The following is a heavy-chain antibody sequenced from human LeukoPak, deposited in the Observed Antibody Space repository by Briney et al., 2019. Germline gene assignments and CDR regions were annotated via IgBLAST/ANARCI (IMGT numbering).Heavy chain of an antibody. CDR3: TRGAILGQWPGAFDI. J-gene: IGHJ3*02. CDR1: GFTFSSYS. Sequence: PGGSLRLSCAAPGFTFSSYSMNWVRQAPGKGLEWVSSISSSSSYIYYADSVKGRFTISRDNAKNSLYLQMNSLRAEDTAVYYCTRGAILGQWPGAFDIWGQGTMVTVSS. V-gene: IGHV3-21*01. D-gene: IGHD6-19*01. CDR2: ISSSSSYI.